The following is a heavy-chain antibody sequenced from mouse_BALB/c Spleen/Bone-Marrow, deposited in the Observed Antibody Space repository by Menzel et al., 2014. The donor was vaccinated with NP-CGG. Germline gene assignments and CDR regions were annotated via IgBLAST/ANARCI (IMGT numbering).Heavy chain of an antibody. CDR3: TKEVVATGNWYFDV. J-gene: IGHJ1*01. D-gene: IGHD1-1*01. V-gene: IGHV6-6*02. CDR1: GFTFSNYW. CDR2: IRLKSNNYAT. Sequence: EVQRVESGGGLVQPGGSMKLSCVASGFTFSNYWMNWVRQSPEKGLEWVAEIRLKSNNYATHYAESVKGRFTISRDDSKSSVYLQMNNLRAEDTGIYYCTKEVVATGNWYFDVWGAGTTVTVSS.